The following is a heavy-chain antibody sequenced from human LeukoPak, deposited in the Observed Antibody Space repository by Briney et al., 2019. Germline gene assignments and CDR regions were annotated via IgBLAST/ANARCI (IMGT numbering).Heavy chain of an antibody. CDR1: RCTFSNHW. D-gene: IGHD6-19*01. V-gene: IGHV3-7*01. CDR3: ARGDGGWYHASDY. Sequence: GGSVTVSCAASRCTFSNHWMSWVRQAPGKGLEGVANRKQGGSEKYYVVSVKGRLTIDRDNAKNSLYLQINSVTAEDTAVYYCARGDGGWYHASDYWGQGTLVTVSS. J-gene: IGHJ4*02. CDR2: RKQGGSEK.